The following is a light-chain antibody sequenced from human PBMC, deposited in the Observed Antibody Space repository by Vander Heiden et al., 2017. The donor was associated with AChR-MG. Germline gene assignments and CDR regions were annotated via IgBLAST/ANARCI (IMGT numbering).Light chain of an antibody. CDR2: GYS. CDR1: TSNVGEGDD. V-gene: IGLV1-40*01. CDR3: QSYDSGMSGSV. J-gene: IGLJ2*01. Sequence: QSVLTQPPPVSGSPGPRVPGSCTGSTSNVGEGDDEHGYQQLPGPAPKLLIYGYSDRPSGVPDRFCGSKSSTSASLAITGRQAEDEADYYCQSYDSGMSGSVFGGGTKLTVL.